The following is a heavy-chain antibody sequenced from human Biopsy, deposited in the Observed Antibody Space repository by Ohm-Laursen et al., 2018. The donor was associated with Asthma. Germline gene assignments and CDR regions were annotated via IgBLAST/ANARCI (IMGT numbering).Heavy chain of an antibody. D-gene: IGHD2-8*01. V-gene: IGHV3-30*03. CDR2: VTYDGISQ. J-gene: IGHJ6*02. CDR3: ARERAGVLGSYNGMDV. Sequence: SLRLSCAASAFTFSNYGMHWVRQVAGKGLDWVAVVTYDGISQYYAESVKGRFTISRDNSRNTLNLQMNSVRPDDTAVYFCARERAGVLGSYNGMDVWGPGTTVSVPS. CDR1: AFTFSNYG.